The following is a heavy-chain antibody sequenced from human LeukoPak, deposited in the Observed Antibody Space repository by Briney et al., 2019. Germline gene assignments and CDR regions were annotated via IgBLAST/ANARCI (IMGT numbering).Heavy chain of an antibody. CDR3: ARSRGPIQLWSTSFDY. CDR2: IYYSGST. Sequence: PSETLSLTCTVSGGSISSYYWSWIRQPPGKGLEWIGYIYYSGSTNYNPSLKSRVTISVDTSKNQFSLKLNSVTAADTAVYYCARSRGPIQLWSTSFDYWGQGTLVTVSS. CDR1: GGSISSYY. V-gene: IGHV4-59*08. D-gene: IGHD5-18*01. J-gene: IGHJ4*02.